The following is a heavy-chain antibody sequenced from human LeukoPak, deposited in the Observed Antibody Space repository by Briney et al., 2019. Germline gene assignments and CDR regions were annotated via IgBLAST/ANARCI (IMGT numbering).Heavy chain of an antibody. CDR2: MSPNSGDT. CDR3: ARGVAAGYDY. D-gene: IGHD6-13*01. V-gene: IGHV1-8*01. Sequence: ASVKVSCKASGYTFTSYHINWVRRATGQGLEWMGWMSPNSGDTGFAQKFQGRVTMTRNTSITTTYMELSSLRSDDAAIYYCARGVAAGYDYWGQGTLVTVSS. J-gene: IGHJ4*02. CDR1: GYTFTSYH.